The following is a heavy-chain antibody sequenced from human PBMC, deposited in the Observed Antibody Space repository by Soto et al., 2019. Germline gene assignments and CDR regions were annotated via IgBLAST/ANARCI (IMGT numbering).Heavy chain of an antibody. Sequence: GASVKVSCKVSGYTLTELSMHWVRQAPGKGLEWMGGFDPEDGETIYAQKFQGRVTMTEDTSTDTAYMELSSLRSEDTAVYYCATSPHPQYSSGYNYWGQGTLVTVSS. J-gene: IGHJ4*02. CDR2: FDPEDGET. CDR1: GYTLTELS. V-gene: IGHV1-24*01. CDR3: ATSPHPQYSSGYNY. D-gene: IGHD6-19*01.